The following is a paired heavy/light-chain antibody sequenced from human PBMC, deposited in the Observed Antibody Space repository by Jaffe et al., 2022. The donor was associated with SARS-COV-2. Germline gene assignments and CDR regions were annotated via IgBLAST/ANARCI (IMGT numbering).Light chain of an antibody. J-gene: IGLJ1*01. CDR2: GNN. V-gene: IGLV1-40*01. CDR3: QSFDNSLTSHV. Sequence: QSVLTQPPSVSGAPGQTVTISCTGSSTNIGAGYDVKWYQQLPGKAPQVLIFGNNYRPAGVPDRFSGSKSGNSGSLAITGLQAEDEADYYCQSFDNSLTSHVFGTGTKVTVL. CDR1: STNIGAGYD.
Heavy chain of an antibody. CDR3: ARVMDPPDFNGFDV. J-gene: IGHJ6*02. D-gene: IGHD2-2*03. V-gene: IGHV4-31*03. Sequence: QVQLQESGPGLVKPSQTLSLNCNVSGGSINIKNYYWSWIRQHPGKGPEWIGYIYYSGSTYYNPSLESRVVISKDTSQNTFSLRLRSVTAADTAIYYCARVMDPPDFNGFDVWGQGTTVIVSS. CDR1: GGSINIKNYY. CDR2: IYYSGST.